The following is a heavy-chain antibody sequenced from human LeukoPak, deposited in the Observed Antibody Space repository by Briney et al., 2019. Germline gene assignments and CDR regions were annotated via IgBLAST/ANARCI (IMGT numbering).Heavy chain of an antibody. V-gene: IGHV1-2*06. J-gene: IGHJ5*02. D-gene: IGHD5-12*01. CDR2: INPNSGGT. CDR3: AREWLRNNWCDP. Sequence: ASVKVSCKASGYTFTAYYMHWVRQAPGQGLEWMGRINPNSGGTNYAQKFQGRVTMTRDTSSSTAYMELNSLRSDDTAVYYCAREWLRNNWCDPWGQGTLVTVSS. CDR1: GYTFTAYY.